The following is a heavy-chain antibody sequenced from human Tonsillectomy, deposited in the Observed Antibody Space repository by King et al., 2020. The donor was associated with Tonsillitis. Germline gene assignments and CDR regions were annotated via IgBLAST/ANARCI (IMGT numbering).Heavy chain of an antibody. CDR1: GGSISSGDYY. CDR2: IYYSGST. Sequence: VQLQESGPGLVKPSQTLSLTCTVSGGSISSGDYYWSWIRQPPGKGLEWIGYIYYSGSTYYNPSLKSRVTISVDTSKNQFSLKLSSVTAADTAVYYCARLPPYSDFWSGYPGGLTGWFDPWGQGTLVTVSS. D-gene: IGHD3-3*01. V-gene: IGHV4-30-4*01. J-gene: IGHJ5*02. CDR3: ARLPPYSDFWSGYPGGLTGWFDP.